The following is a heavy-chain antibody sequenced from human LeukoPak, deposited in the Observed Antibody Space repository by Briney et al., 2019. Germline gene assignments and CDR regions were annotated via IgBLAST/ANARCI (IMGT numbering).Heavy chain of an antibody. D-gene: IGHD3-22*01. Sequence: EASVKVSFKASGYTFTSYYMHWVRQAPGQGLEWMGIINPSGGSTSYAQKFQGRVTMTRDTSTSTVYMELSSLRSEDTAVYYCASTPRYYDSSGYYLDYWGQGTLVTVSS. CDR2: INPSGGST. CDR3: ASTPRYYDSSGYYLDY. CDR1: GYTFTSYY. J-gene: IGHJ4*02. V-gene: IGHV1-46*01.